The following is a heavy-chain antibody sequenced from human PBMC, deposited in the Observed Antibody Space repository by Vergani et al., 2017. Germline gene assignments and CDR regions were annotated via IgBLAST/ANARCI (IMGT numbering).Heavy chain of an antibody. J-gene: IGHJ6*02. CDR1: GGSISSSSYY. V-gene: IGHV4-39*07. D-gene: IGHD2-15*01. CDR3: ARDSRYCSGGSCFPYGMDV. CDR2: IYYSGST. Sequence: QLQLQESGPGLVKPSETLSLTCTVSGGSISSSSYYWGWIRQPPGKGLEWIGSIYYSGSTYYNPSLKRRVTISVDTSKNQFSLKLSSVTAADTAVYYCARDSRYCSGGSCFPYGMDVWGQGTTVTVSS.